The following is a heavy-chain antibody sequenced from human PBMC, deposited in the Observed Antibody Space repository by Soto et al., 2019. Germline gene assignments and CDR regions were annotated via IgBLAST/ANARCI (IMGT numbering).Heavy chain of an antibody. V-gene: IGHV3-23*01. CDR3: AKDRLMLTMVVVGAFDF. J-gene: IGHJ3*01. CDR2: ISGSGSTT. CDR1: GFSFNNHA. Sequence: PGGSLRLSCAASGFSFNNHAMTWVRQAPGKGLEWVSGISGSGSTTHYADSVKGRFTISRDNSKDTLYLQMNSLRADDTAVYFCAKDRLMLTMVVVGAFDFWGLGTMVTVS. D-gene: IGHD3-22*01.